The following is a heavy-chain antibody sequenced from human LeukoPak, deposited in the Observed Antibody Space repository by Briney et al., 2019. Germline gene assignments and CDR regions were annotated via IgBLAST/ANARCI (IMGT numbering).Heavy chain of an antibody. CDR1: GLILCSYA. CDR2: IIGSGVST. Sequence: PRGAPRLSRAASGLILCSYAMTSGRQAPGKRLEWVSDIIGSGVSTYYADSLKGRVTISRDNSQNTLYLQMNSLGAEDTAVYYCAKSSRPVITTTSDWFDPWGQGTLATVSS. D-gene: IGHD3-22*01. J-gene: IGHJ5*02. V-gene: IGHV3-23*01. CDR3: AKSSRPVITTTSDWFDP.